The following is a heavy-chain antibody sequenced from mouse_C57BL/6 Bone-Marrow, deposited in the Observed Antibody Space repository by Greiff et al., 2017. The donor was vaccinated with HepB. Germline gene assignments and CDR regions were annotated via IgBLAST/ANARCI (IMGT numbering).Heavy chain of an antibody. V-gene: IGHV2-2*01. CDR3: ARNKLGGYFDV. Sequence: QVQLQQSGPGLVQPSQSLSITCTVSGFSLTSYGVHWVRQSPGKGLEWLGVIWSGGSTDYNAAFISRLSISKDNSKSQVIFKMNSLQADDTAIYYCARNKLGGYFDVWGTGTTVTVSS. J-gene: IGHJ1*03. CDR2: IWSGGST. CDR1: GFSLTSYG. D-gene: IGHD4-1*01.